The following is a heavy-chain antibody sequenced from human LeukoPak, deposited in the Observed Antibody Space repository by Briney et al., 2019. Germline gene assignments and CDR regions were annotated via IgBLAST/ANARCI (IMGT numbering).Heavy chain of an antibody. D-gene: IGHD4-17*01. Sequence: PGGSLRLSCGASGFTFCDYGMSWVRHAPGKGLEWVSGLNWDGGTTGYADSVKGRFTISRDNAKNSLYLQMNSLRAEDTALYYCARAQTYGDYRLLLDYWGQGTLVTVSS. CDR2: LNWDGGTT. CDR1: GFTFCDYG. J-gene: IGHJ4*02. V-gene: IGHV3-20*04. CDR3: ARAQTYGDYRLLLDY.